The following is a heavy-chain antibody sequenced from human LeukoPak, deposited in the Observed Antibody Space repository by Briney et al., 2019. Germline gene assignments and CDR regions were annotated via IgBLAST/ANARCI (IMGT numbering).Heavy chain of an antibody. D-gene: IGHD3-10*01. J-gene: IGHJ6*03. Sequence: GGSLRLSCVASGFTFSIYAMSWVRQAPGKGLEWVAVISYDGSNKYYADSVKGRFTISRDNSKNTLYLQMNSLRAEDTAVYYCARGGLTMVRGVMRGYYYYMDVWGKGTTVTISS. V-gene: IGHV3-30*03. CDR2: ISYDGSNK. CDR1: GFTFSIYA. CDR3: ARGGLTMVRGVMRGYYYYMDV.